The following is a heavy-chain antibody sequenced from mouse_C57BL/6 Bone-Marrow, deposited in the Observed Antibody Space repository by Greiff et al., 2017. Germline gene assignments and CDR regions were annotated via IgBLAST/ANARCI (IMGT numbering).Heavy chain of an antibody. CDR1: GFSLTSYG. D-gene: IGHD2-4*01. Sequence: QVQLKESGPGLVAPSQSLSITCTVSGFSLTSYGVHWVRQPPGKGLEWLVVIWSDGSTTYNSALKSRLSISKDNSKSQVFLKMNSLQTDDTAMYXCARLDDYGEGYAMDYWGQGTSVTVSS. V-gene: IGHV2-6*03. CDR3: ARLDDYGEGYAMDY. CDR2: IWSDGST. J-gene: IGHJ4*01.